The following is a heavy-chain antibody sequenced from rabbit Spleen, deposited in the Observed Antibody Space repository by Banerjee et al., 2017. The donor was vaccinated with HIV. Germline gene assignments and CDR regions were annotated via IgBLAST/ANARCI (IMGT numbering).Heavy chain of an antibody. D-gene: IGHD8-1*01. J-gene: IGHJ6*01. V-gene: IGHV1S40*01. CDR3: ARDTGSSFSSYGMDL. CDR2: IAVSSSGFT. Sequence: QSLEESGEDLVKPGASLTLTCTASGFSFSSSDYMCWVRQAPGKGLEWISCIAVSSSGFTYSTTWAKGRFTCSKTSSTTVTLQMTSLTVADTATYFCARDTGSSFSSYGMDLWAQGPSHRL. CDR1: GFSFSSSDY.